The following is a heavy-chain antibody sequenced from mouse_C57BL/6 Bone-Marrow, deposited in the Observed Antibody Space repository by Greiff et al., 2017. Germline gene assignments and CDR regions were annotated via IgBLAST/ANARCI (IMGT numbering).Heavy chain of an antibody. CDR1: GYTFTSYW. V-gene: IGHV1-61*01. J-gene: IGHJ4*01. CDR3: ARLVYYDYDGPYYYAMDY. Sequence: VKLQQSGAELVRPGSSVKLSCKASGYTFTSYWMDWVKQRPGQGLEWIGNIYPSDSETHYNQKFKDKATLTVDKSSSTAYMQLSSLTSEDSAVYYCARLVYYDYDGPYYYAMDYWGQGTSVTVSS. D-gene: IGHD2-4*01. CDR2: IYPSDSET.